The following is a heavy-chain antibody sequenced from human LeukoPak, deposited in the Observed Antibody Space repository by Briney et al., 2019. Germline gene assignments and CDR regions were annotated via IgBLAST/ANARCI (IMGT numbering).Heavy chain of an antibody. CDR2: IKEDGTGR. CDR1: GFSVGSDW. Sequence: PRRSLRLSWAAAGFSVGSDWWDWARQTPGKGREWVGNIKEDGTGRNHVDFVKGRFTISRDNAMSSLYLPITSLSAEDTALYYCARSIMGGGAFDYWGQGTQVTVSS. D-gene: IGHD3-10*01. V-gene: IGHV3-7*03. CDR3: ARSIMGGGAFDY. J-gene: IGHJ4*02.